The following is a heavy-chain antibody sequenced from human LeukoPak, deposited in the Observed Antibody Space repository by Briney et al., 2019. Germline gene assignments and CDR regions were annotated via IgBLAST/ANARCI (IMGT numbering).Heavy chain of an antibody. CDR2: IGSSGGNI. CDR3: ARDLSNNWKLDY. J-gene: IGHJ4*02. Sequence: PGGSLRLSCEASGFTFSSYEMNWVRQAPGKGLEWVSYIGSSGGNIFYADSVKGRFTISRDNAKNSLYMHMNSLRAEDTAVYSCARDLSNNWKLDYWGQGTLVTVSS. CDR1: GFTFSSYE. V-gene: IGHV3-48*03. D-gene: IGHD1-1*01.